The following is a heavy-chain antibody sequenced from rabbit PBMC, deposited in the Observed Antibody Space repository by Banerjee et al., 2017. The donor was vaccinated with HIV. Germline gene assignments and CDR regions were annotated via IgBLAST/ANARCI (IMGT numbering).Heavy chain of an antibody. D-gene: IGHD4-2*01. CDR2: IYAGSSGTT. CDR1: GFSFSSGYY. V-gene: IGHV1S40*01. J-gene: IGHJ4*01. CDR3: ARGAGIHYAGL. Sequence: QSLEESGGGLVQPEGSLTLTCTASGFSFSSGYYMCWVRQAPGKGLEWIACIYAGSSGTTHYASWAKGRFTISKTSSTTVTLQMTSLTAADTATYFCARGAGIHYAGLWGPGTLVTVS.